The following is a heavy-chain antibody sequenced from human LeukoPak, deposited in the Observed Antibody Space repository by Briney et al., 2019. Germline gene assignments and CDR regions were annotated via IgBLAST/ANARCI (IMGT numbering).Heavy chain of an antibody. V-gene: IGHV4-59*01. Sequence: SETLSLTCTVSGGSISSYYWSWLRQPPGKGLEWIGYIYYSGSTNYNPSLKSRVTISVDTSKNQFSLKLGSVTAADTAVYYCARGKGAVPLPFDYWGQGTLVTVSS. CDR1: GGSISSYY. CDR3: ARGKGAVPLPFDY. CDR2: IYYSGST. D-gene: IGHD6-19*01. J-gene: IGHJ4*02.